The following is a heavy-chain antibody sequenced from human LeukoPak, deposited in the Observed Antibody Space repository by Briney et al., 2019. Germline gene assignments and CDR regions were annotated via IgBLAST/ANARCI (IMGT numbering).Heavy chain of an antibody. D-gene: IGHD1-26*01. CDR2: INPNSGGT. J-gene: IGHJ4*02. CDR1: GYAFTGDY. CDR3: ARDLSGIKGYFDY. Sequence: ASVKLSCKASGYAFTGDYTHWVRHAPGQGRGWRWWINPNSGGTNYAQKLQGRVTMTRDTSISTAYMELSRLSSDDPAVYYCARDLSGIKGYFDYWGQGTLVTVSS. V-gene: IGHV1-2*02.